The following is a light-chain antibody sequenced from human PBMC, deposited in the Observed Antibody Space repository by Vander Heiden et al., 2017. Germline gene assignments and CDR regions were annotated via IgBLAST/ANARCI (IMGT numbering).Light chain of an antibody. CDR1: QSVSTY. Sequence: EIVLTQSPVTLSLSPGERATLSCRASQSVSTYLAWNQHKPAQAPRLLIYDASNRATGIPARFSGSGSGTDFTLTISSLEPEDFGVYYCQQRSSWPFAFGQGTRLEIK. J-gene: IGKJ5*01. CDR2: DAS. V-gene: IGKV3-11*01. CDR3: QQRSSWPFA.